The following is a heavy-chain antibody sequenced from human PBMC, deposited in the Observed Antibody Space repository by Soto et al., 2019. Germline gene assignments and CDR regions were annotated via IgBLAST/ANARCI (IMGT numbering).Heavy chain of an antibody. CDR2: ISAYNGNT. CDR1: GYTFTSYG. CDR3: AREDIVVVPAAISHYYGMDV. J-gene: IGHJ6*02. D-gene: IGHD2-2*01. Sequence: QVQLVQSGAEVKKPGASVKVSCKASGYTFTSYGISWVRQAPGQGLEWMGWISAYNGNTNYAQKLQGRVTMTADTSTSPAYMELRSLRSDDTAVYYCAREDIVVVPAAISHYYGMDVWGQGTTVTVSS. V-gene: IGHV1-18*01.